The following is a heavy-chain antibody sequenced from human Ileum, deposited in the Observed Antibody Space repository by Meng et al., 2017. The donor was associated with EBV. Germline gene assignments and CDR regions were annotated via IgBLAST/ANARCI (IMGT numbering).Heavy chain of an antibody. CDR1: GGSISSSNW. J-gene: IGHJ4*02. CDR3: ARESYSDSSGYYSLDY. V-gene: IGHV4-4*02. D-gene: IGHD3-22*01. CDR2: IYYSGST. Sequence: HLEERGPGLVKPSGTLSLTCAVSGGSISSSNWWNWVRQPPGKGLEWIGEIYYSGSTIYNPSLKSRVTISVDKSKNLFSLKLSSVTAADTAVYYCARESYSDSSGYYSLDYWGQGSLVTVSS.